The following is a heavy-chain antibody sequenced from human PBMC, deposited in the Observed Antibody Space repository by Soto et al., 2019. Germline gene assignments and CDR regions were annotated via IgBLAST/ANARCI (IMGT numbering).Heavy chain of an antibody. CDR2: IKSKTDGGTT. J-gene: IGHJ6*02. CDR3: TTGRGIAAAGTSGFSRADV. CDR1: GFTFSNAW. Sequence: PGGSLRLSCAASGFTFSNAWMNWVRQAPGKGLEWVGRIKSKTDGGTTDYAAPVKGRFTISRDDSKNTLYLQMNSLKTEDTAVDYCTTGRGIAAAGTSGFSRADVWGQGTTVTVSS. D-gene: IGHD6-13*01. V-gene: IGHV3-15*07.